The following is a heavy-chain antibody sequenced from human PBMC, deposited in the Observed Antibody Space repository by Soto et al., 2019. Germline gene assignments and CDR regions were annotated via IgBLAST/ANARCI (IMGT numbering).Heavy chain of an antibody. Sequence: QVQLVQSGAEVKKPGSSVKVSCTASGGSLRNSVISWVRQAPAQRLEWMGGVIPILGTANYAQKIQGRVTMPADEATSTAYMDLSSLSPDDTAVYYCARLGHPGHWGPGTLVSVSS. CDR1: GGSLRNSV. V-gene: IGHV1-69*01. CDR3: ARLGHPGH. J-gene: IGHJ4*02. CDR2: VIPILGTA.